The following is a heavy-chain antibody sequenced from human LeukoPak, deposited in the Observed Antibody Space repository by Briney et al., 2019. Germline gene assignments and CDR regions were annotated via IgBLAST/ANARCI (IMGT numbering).Heavy chain of an antibody. CDR2: IYSSGST. J-gene: IGHJ4*02. Sequence: SETLSLTCIVSGGSTNSYYWSWIRQSGGKGLEWIGRIYSSGSTVYNPSLNSQLTMSIDTSKNQFSLTLKSVTATDTAVYYCARVKVSSTSWTFDRWGQGALVTVSS. CDR3: ARVKVSSTSWTFDR. D-gene: IGHD2-2*01. CDR1: GGSTNSYY. V-gene: IGHV4-4*07.